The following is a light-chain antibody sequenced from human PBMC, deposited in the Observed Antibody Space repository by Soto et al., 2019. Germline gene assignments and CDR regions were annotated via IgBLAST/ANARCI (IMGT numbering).Light chain of an antibody. Sequence: QLVLTQPPSASGAPGQTVTISCSGSDSNIGAGYDLHWYQQLPGTAPKLLIHSNYLRASGVPDRFSASKSVTSASLAIIGLQADDEADYYCQSYDTSLGDWVFGGGTKLTVL. V-gene: IGLV1-40*01. J-gene: IGLJ3*02. CDR1: DSNIGAGYD. CDR3: QSYDTSLGDWV. CDR2: SNY.